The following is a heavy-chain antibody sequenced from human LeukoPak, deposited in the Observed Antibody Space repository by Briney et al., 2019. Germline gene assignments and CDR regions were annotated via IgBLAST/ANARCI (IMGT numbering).Heavy chain of an antibody. CDR2: ISAYNGNT. CDR1: GYTFTSYG. V-gene: IGHV1-18*01. D-gene: IGHD6-13*01. J-gene: IGHJ5*02. CDR3: AREISSSWYKNWFDP. Sequence: ASVKVSCKASGYTFTSYGISWVLQAPGQGLEWMGWISAYNGNTNYAQKLQGRVTMTTDTSTSTAYMELRSLRSDDTAVYYCAREISSSWYKNWFDPWGQGTLVTVSS.